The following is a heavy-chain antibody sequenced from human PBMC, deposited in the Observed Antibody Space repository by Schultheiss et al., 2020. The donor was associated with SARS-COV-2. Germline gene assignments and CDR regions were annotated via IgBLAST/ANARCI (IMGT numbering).Heavy chain of an antibody. D-gene: IGHD7-27*01. CDR2: IYYSGST. V-gene: IGHV4-34*01. J-gene: IGHJ3*02. CDR3: ASELGIEDAFDI. Sequence: SQTLSLTCAVYGGSFSGYYWSWIRQHPGKGLEWIGYIYYSGSTYYNPSLKSRVTISVDTSKNQFSLQLNSVTPEDTAVYYCASELGIEDAFDIWGQGTMVTVSS. CDR1: GGSFSGYY.